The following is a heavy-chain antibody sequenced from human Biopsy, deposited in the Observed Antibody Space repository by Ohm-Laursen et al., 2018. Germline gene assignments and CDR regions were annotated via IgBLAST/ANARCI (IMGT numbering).Heavy chain of an antibody. D-gene: IGHD1-26*01. J-gene: IGHJ4*02. CDR2: FRFEDRT. V-gene: IGHV4-59*07. Sequence: SDTLSLTCAVSGGAISNYFWTWIRQPPGKGLVWIGYFRFEDRTSYNSSLKSRVTISADTSKNQFSLRLSSVTAADTAVYYCALGGGSYVNFDYWGQGTLVTVSS. CDR3: ALGGGSYVNFDY. CDR1: GGAISNYF.